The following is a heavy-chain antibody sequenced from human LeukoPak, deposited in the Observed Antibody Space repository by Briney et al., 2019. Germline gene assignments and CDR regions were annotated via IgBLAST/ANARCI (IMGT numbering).Heavy chain of an antibody. V-gene: IGHV3-23*01. D-gene: IGHD7-27*01. Sequence: GGSLRLSCAASGFTFSTYTMYWVRHPPGKGLEWVSIVGSSGGGIHYADSVKGRFTISRDNSKNALYLQMNSLRVEDTAVYYCAIDPNWGTHSWGQGVLVTVSS. CDR2: VGSSGGGI. CDR1: GFTFSTYT. CDR3: AIDPNWGTHS. J-gene: IGHJ4*02.